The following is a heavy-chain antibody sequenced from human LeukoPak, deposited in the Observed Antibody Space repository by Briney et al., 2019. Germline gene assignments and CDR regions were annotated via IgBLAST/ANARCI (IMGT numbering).Heavy chain of an antibody. Sequence: SQTLSLTCAVSGDSIRSGVYSWSWIRQPPRKDLQWIGYIYHSRSTYYNPSIKSLVTISVDRSKNQFSLKLISVTAADTAVYYCARGVEYSSSWYPDWLFDYWGQGTLVTVSS. CDR2: IYHSRST. CDR1: GDSIRSGVYS. D-gene: IGHD6-13*01. CDR3: ARGVEYSSSWYPDWLFDY. J-gene: IGHJ4*02. V-gene: IGHV4-30-2*01.